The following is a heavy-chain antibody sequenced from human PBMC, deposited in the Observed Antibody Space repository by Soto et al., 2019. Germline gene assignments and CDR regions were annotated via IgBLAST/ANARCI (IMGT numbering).Heavy chain of an antibody. CDR3: ARDRDSVYFDY. CDR1: GGTFSSYT. J-gene: IGHJ4*02. V-gene: IGHV1-69*08. CDR2: IIRILGIA. Sequence: QVQLVQSGAEVKKPGSSVKVCCKASGGTFSSYTISWVRQAPGQGLEWMGRIIRILGIANYAQKFQGRVTITADKSTSTAYMELSSLRSEDTAVYYCARDRDSVYFDYWGQGTLVTVSS.